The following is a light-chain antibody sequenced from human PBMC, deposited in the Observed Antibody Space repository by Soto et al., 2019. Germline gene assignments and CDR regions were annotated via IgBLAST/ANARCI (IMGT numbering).Light chain of an antibody. Sequence: QSALTQPRSVSGSPGQSVTISCTETSSDVGGYNYVSWYQQHQGKAPKLMIYDVSKRPSGVPGRFSGAKSGNTASLTISGLQAEDEADYYCCSYAGSYTWGFGGGTKLTVL. CDR3: CSYAGSYTWG. J-gene: IGLJ3*02. CDR1: SSDVGGYNY. CDR2: DVS. V-gene: IGLV2-11*01.